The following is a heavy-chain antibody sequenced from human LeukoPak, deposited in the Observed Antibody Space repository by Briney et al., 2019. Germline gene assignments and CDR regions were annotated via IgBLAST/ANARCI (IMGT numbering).Heavy chain of an antibody. Sequence: SEALSLTCTVSGGSLSSHYWSWIRQPPGKGLEWIGYIYYSGSTNYNPSLKSRVTISVDTSKNQSSLKLSSVTAADTAVYYCARESHSSGYLNAFDIWSQGTMVTVSS. D-gene: IGHD3-22*01. J-gene: IGHJ3*02. CDR1: GGSLSSHY. CDR2: IYYSGST. V-gene: IGHV4-59*11. CDR3: ARESHSSGYLNAFDI.